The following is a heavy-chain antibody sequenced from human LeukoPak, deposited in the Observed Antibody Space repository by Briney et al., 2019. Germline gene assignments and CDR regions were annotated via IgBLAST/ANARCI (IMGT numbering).Heavy chain of an antibody. J-gene: IGHJ4*02. D-gene: IGHD3-10*01. V-gene: IGHV4-38-2*01. Sequence: SETLSLTCAVSGYSISSGYYWGWIRQPPGKGLEWIGSVYHSGSTYYNPSLKSRVTISVDTSKNQFSLKLSSVTAADTAVYYCARPSGQYYYGSGTEFHYWGQGTLVTVSS. CDR3: ARPSGQYYYGSGTEFHY. CDR2: VYHSGST. CDR1: GYSISSGYY.